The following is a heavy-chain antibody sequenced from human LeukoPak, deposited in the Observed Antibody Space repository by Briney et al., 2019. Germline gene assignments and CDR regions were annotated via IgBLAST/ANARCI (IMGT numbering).Heavy chain of an antibody. D-gene: IGHD3-16*01. Sequence: GGSLRLSCAASGFTVSNNDMSWVRQAPGKGLEWVSVIYSGGSTYYADSVKGRFTISRHSSKNTLYLQMNSLRAEDTAVYYCARVGDEVAYTRGYLDYWGQGTLVAVSS. CDR3: ARVGDEVAYTRGYLDY. V-gene: IGHV3-53*04. CDR2: IYSGGST. CDR1: GFTVSNND. J-gene: IGHJ4*02.